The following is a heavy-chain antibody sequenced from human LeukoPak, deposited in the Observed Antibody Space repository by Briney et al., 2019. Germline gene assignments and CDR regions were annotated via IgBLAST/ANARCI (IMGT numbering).Heavy chain of an antibody. Sequence: PGGSLRLSCAASGCRFGDYWMTLARHVPGEGLEWVANIKQDGAEKHYAESVEGRFIISRDNAKNSLYLEMDSLKVEDTAVYYCARVGAWDLQRVFDYWGQGTLVTVSS. D-gene: IGHD1-26*01. CDR2: IKQDGAEK. J-gene: IGHJ4*02. CDR3: ARVGAWDLQRVFDY. V-gene: IGHV3-7*01. CDR1: GCRFGDYW.